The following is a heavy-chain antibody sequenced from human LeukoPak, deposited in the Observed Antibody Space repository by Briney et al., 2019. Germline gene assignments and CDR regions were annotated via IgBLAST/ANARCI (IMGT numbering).Heavy chain of an antibody. CDR2: IHFSGST. CDR3: ARGSGLFGELFWDDYFDY. D-gene: IGHD3-10*02. Sequence: PSETLSLTCTVSGGSISSYYWSWIRQPPGKGLEWIGYIHFSGSTNYNPSFKGRVTISVDTSKNQFSLRLSSVTSADTAVYYCARGSGLFGELFWDDYFDYWGQGTLVTVSS. J-gene: IGHJ4*02. V-gene: IGHV4-59*01. CDR1: GGSISSYY.